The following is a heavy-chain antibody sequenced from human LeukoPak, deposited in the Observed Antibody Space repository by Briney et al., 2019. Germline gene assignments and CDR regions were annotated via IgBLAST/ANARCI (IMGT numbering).Heavy chain of an antibody. Sequence: PGGSVRLSCSASGFTFSRYAMHWVRQAPGKGLEYVSAITPSGGTTYYADSVKGRFTISRDNSKNTVYLQMSSLRAEDTAVYYCVKIYIEMATISPFDYWGQGTLVTVSS. CDR2: ITPSGGTT. CDR3: VKIYIEMATISPFDY. V-gene: IGHV3-64D*09. J-gene: IGHJ4*02. D-gene: IGHD5-24*01. CDR1: GFTFSRYA.